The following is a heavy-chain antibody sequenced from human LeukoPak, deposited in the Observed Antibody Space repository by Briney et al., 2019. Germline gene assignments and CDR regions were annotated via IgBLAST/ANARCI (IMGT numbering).Heavy chain of an antibody. Sequence: GGSLRLSCAASGFTFSSYAMSWVRQAPGKGLEWVGRIKSKTDGGTTDYAAPVKGRFTISRDDSKNTLYLQMNSLKTEDTAVYYCTTGWVTTFDYYYYGMDVWGQGTTVTVSS. CDR2: IKSKTDGGTT. V-gene: IGHV3-15*01. D-gene: IGHD3-16*01. CDR3: TTGWVTTFDYYYYGMDV. CDR1: GFTFSSYA. J-gene: IGHJ6*02.